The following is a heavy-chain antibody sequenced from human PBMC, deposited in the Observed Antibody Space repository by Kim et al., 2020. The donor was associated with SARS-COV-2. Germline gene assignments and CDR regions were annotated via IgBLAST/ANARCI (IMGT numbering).Heavy chain of an antibody. V-gene: IGHV3-33*01. CDR3: AREWGPPMGGGVYLYYYWGMDV. Sequence: GGSLRLSCAASGFTFSSYGMHWVRQAPGKGLEWVAVIWYDGSNKYYADSVKGRFTISRDNSKNTLYLQMNSLRAEDTAVYYCAREWGPPMGGGVYLYYYWGMDVWGEGTTVRVPS. CDR1: GFTFSSYG. CDR2: IWYDGSNK. D-gene: IGHD3-10*01. J-gene: IGHJ6*04.